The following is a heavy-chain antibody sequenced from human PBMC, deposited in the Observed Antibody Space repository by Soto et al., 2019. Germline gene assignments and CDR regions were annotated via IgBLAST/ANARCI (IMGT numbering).Heavy chain of an antibody. CDR1: GFTFSSYW. V-gene: IGHV3-74*01. CDR3: ATGGYSYGWGY. Sequence: EVQLVESGGGLVRPGGSLRLYCVGSGFTFSSYWMHWVRQAPGKGPVWVSRINPAGSASSYADFVKGRVIVSRDNAKNTLYLEMNSLSAEDTAVYYCATGGYSYGWGYWGQGTLVTVSS. D-gene: IGHD5-18*01. J-gene: IGHJ4*02. CDR2: INPAGSAS.